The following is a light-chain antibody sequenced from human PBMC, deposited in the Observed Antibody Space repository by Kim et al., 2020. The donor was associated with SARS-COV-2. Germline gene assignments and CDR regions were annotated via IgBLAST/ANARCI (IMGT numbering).Light chain of an antibody. CDR3: QQYNTFPYT. J-gene: IGKJ2*01. CDR2: KAS. CDR1: QSISSW. V-gene: IGKV1-5*03. Sequence: SEPGGERVSITRRASQSISSWLAWYQRKQGTAPKVLVYKASSLESGVPSRFSGSGSWTEFTLTISSLQPDDLAPYYCQQYNTFPYTFGQGTKPEI.